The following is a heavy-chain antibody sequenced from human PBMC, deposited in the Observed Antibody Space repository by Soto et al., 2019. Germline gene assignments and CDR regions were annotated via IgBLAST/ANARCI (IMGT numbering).Heavy chain of an antibody. CDR2: ISSSSSYI. J-gene: IGHJ6*02. CDR3: ARDPWFGDYGMDV. V-gene: IGHV3-21*01. CDR1: GFTFSSYS. D-gene: IGHD3-10*01. Sequence: PGGSLRLSCAASGFTFSSYSMNWVRQAPGKGLEWVSSISSSSSYIYYADSVKGRFTISRDNAKNSLYLQMNSLRAEDTAVHYCARDPWFGDYGMDVWGQGTTVTVSS.